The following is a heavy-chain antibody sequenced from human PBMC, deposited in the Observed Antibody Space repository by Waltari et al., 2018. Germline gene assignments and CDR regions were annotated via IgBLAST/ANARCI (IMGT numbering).Heavy chain of an antibody. V-gene: IGHV1-69*01. Sequence: QVQLVQSGAEVKKPGSSVQVPCKASGGPVRSYVLRWVRQAPGQGLEWMGGIIPMYGTTNYAQKFQGRVTITADEATSTFYMELSSLRVEDTATYYCARVRKQWELLVTSSGYSAMDVWGQGTTVTVSS. CDR1: GGPVRSYV. CDR3: ARVRKQWELLVTSSGYSAMDV. D-gene: IGHD1-26*01. J-gene: IGHJ6*02. CDR2: IIPMYGTT.